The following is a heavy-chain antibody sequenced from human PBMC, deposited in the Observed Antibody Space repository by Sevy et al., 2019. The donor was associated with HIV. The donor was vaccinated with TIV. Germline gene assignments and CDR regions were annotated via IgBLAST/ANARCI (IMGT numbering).Heavy chain of an antibody. V-gene: IGHV3-11*04. Sequence: GGSLRLSCAASGLTLSEYYMSWIRQAPGKGLEWISYISSDGTTMEYADSVKGRFTISRDNAKNSLFLQMNSLRAEDTAVYFCARRSSNLVYFDYWGQGSLVTVSS. D-gene: IGHD4-4*01. CDR2: ISSDGTTM. J-gene: IGHJ4*02. CDR1: GLTLSEYY. CDR3: ARRSSNLVYFDY.